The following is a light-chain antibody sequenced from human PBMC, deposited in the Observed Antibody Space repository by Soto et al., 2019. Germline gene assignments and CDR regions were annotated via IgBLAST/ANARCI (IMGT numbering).Light chain of an antibody. CDR1: QSVSSNF. Sequence: EIVLTQSPGTLSLSPGERATLSCRASQSVSSNFLAWYQQKPGQAPRLLIHGASGRASGIPDRFSGSGSGTDFTLEISRVETDDVGIYYCMQSTQLPPTFGQGTRLGIE. CDR2: GAS. V-gene: IGKV3-20*01. CDR3: MQSTQLPPT. J-gene: IGKJ5*01.